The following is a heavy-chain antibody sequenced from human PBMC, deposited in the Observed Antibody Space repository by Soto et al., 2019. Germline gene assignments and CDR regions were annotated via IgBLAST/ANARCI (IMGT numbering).Heavy chain of an antibody. D-gene: IGHD5-12*01. CDR1: GITFSSYA. Sequence: QVQLVQSGAEVKKPGASVKVSCKASGITFSSYAMHWVRQAPGQRLEWMGWINAGNGDTRYSQILQGRVTLTRDTSASTVYLDLSSLRSEDTAIYYCARAISGYVTWGKGTLVTVSS. CDR3: ARAISGYVT. J-gene: IGHJ5*02. CDR2: INAGNGDT. V-gene: IGHV1-3*01.